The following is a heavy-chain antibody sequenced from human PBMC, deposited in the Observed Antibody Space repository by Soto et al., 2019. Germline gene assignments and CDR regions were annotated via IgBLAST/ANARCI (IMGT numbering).Heavy chain of an antibody. V-gene: IGHV3-66*01. Sequence: PWGSLRLACAASGFTVSSNYMSWVRQAPGKGLEWVSVIYSGGSTYYADSVKGRFTISRDNSKNTLYLQMNSLRAEDTAVYYCARDGYGDYGFDYWGQGTLVTVS. J-gene: IGHJ4*02. CDR3: ARDGYGDYGFDY. CDR1: GFTVSSNY. CDR2: IYSGGST. D-gene: IGHD4-17*01.